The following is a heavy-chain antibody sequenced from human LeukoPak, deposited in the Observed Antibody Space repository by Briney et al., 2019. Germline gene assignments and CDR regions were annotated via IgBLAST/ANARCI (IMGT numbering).Heavy chain of an antibody. D-gene: IGHD3-22*01. J-gene: IGHJ3*02. CDR3: ATSRAGYDSSSREDAFDI. CDR1: GYTFTSYD. Sequence: GASVKVSCKASGYTFTSYDINWVRQATGQGLEWMGWMNPNSGNTGYAQKFQGRVTMTRNTSISTAYMELSSLRSEDTAVYYCATSRAGYDSSSREDAFDIWGQGTMVTVSS. CDR2: MNPNSGNT. V-gene: IGHV1-8*02.